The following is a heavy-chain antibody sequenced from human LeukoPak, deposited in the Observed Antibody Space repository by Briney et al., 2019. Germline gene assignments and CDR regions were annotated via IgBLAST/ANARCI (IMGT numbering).Heavy chain of an antibody. D-gene: IGHD5-18*01. CDR1: GFTFDDYA. V-gene: IGHV3-9*03. Sequence: GGSLRLSCAASGFTFDDYAMHWVRHAPGKGLEWVSGISRNSGSIGYADSVKGRFTISRDNAKNSLYLQMNSLRAEDMALYYCAKAAGYSYGLPFDYWGQGTPVTVSS. J-gene: IGHJ4*02. CDR3: AKAAGYSYGLPFDY. CDR2: ISRNSGSI.